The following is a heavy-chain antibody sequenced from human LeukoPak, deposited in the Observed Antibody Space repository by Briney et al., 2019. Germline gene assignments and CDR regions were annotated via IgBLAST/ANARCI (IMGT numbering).Heavy chain of an antibody. CDR1: GFTFSSYS. CDR3: ARDRPILRYFEFDP. Sequence: PGGSLRLSCAASGFTFSSYSMNWVRQAPGKGLEWVSSISSSSSYIYYADSVKGRFTISRDNAKNSLYLQMNSLRAEDTAVYYCARDRPILRYFEFDPWGQGTLVTVSS. V-gene: IGHV3-21*01. J-gene: IGHJ5*02. CDR2: ISSSSSYI. D-gene: IGHD3-9*01.